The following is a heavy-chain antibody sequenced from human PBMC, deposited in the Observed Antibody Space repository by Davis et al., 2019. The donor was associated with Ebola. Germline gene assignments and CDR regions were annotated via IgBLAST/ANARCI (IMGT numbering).Heavy chain of an antibody. CDR2: ISAYNGNT. J-gene: IGHJ6*02. CDR3: ARDVVVPAAMHGYYYYYGMDV. CDR1: GYTFTSYG. D-gene: IGHD2-2*01. V-gene: IGHV1-18*01. Sequence: ASVKVSCKASGYTFTSYGISWVRQAPGQGLEWMGWISAYNGNTNYAQKLQGRVTMTTDTSTSTAYMELRSLRSDDTAVYYCARDVVVPAAMHGYYYYYGMDVWGQGTTVTVSS.